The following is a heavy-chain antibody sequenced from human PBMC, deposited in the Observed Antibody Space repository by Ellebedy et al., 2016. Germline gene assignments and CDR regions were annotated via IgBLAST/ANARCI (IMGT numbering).Heavy chain of an antibody. CDR1: GYTFTGYY. J-gene: IGHJ6*03. V-gene: IGHV1-2*02. CDR3: ARGDYYYYYYMDV. Sequence: ASVKVSXXASGYTFTGYYMHWVRQAPGQGLEWMGWINPNSGGTNYAQKFQGRVTMTRDTSVSTAYMELSRLRSDDTAVYYCARGDYYYYYYMDVWGKGTTVTVSS. CDR2: INPNSGGT.